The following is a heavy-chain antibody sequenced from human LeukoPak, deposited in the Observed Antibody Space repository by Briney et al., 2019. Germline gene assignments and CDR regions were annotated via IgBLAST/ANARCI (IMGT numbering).Heavy chain of an antibody. CDR3: SKDHRWYGY. V-gene: IGHV3-48*03. D-gene: IGHD1-14*01. Sequence: RGSLRLCCAASGFTFSSYEMNWVPKAPGKGLERGSYICSSGRTIYYADSVKGRSTISRDNAKNRLYLQRNSMSSEVPAVYPCSKDHRWYGYWGHGTLGTVSS. CDR1: GFTFSSYE. J-gene: IGHJ4*01. CDR2: ICSSGRTI.